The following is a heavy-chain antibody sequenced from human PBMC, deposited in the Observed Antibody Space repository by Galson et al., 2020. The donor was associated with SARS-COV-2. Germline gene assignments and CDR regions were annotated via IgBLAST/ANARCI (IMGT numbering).Heavy chain of an antibody. CDR2: IYYSGST. V-gene: IGHV4-39*01. D-gene: IGHD2-15*01. CDR3: ARHLRDIYGGSFGVDY. Sequence: SETLSLTCTVSGGSIRSSSYYWGWIRQPPGKGLEWIGSIYYSGSTYYNPSLKSRVTISVDTSKTQFSLKLNSVTAADTAVYYCARHLRDIYGGSFGVDYWGQGTLVTVSS. CDR1: GGSIRSSSYY. J-gene: IGHJ4*02.